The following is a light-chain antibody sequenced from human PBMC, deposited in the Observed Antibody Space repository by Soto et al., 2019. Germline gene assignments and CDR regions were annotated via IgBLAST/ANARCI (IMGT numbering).Light chain of an antibody. CDR3: QQYGSSPIFP. CDR2: GAS. J-gene: IGKJ3*01. V-gene: IGKV3-20*01. Sequence: EIVLTQSPGTLSLSPGERATLSCRASQSVRSSYLAWYQQKPGQAPRLLIYGASSRAAGIPDRFSGSGSGTDFTLTISRLEPEDFALYYCQQYGSSPIFPFGPGTKVDIK. CDR1: QSVRSSY.